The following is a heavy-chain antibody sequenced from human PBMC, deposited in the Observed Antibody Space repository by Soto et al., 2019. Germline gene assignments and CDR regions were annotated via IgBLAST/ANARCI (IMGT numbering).Heavy chain of an antibody. Sequence: SETHSRTSVVYGGSITSYHWSWIRQPPGKGLEWIGYIYYSGSTNYNPSLKSRVTISVDTSKNQFSLKLSSVTAADTAVYYCARITYYYDSSGSLLGWFDPWGQGTLVTVSS. CDR1: GGSITSYH. CDR3: ARITYYYDSSGSLLGWFDP. D-gene: IGHD3-22*01. J-gene: IGHJ5*02. CDR2: IYYSGST. V-gene: IGHV4-59*01.